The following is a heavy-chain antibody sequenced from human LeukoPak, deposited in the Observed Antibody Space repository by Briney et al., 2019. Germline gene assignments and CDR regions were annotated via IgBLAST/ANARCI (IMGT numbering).Heavy chain of an antibody. CDR1: GGTFSSYA. D-gene: IGHD3-22*01. Sequence: ASVKVFCKASGGTFSSYAISWVRQAPGQGLEWMGRIIPIFGIANYAQKFQGRVTITADKSTSTAYMELSSLRSEDTAVYYCARDYYDSSGPPLDYWGQGTLVTVSS. J-gene: IGHJ4*02. CDR2: IIPIFGIA. V-gene: IGHV1-69*04. CDR3: ARDYYDSSGPPLDY.